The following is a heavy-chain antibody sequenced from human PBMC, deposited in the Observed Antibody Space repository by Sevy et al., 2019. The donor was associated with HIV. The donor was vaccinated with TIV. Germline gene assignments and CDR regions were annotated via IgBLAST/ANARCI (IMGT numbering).Heavy chain of an antibody. CDR1: GFTFDTYD. J-gene: IGHJ6*02. Sequence: GGSLRLSCAASGFTFDTYDMHWVRQAPGKGLEWVAIISSDGSYRYYADSVRGRFSMSRDNSKNTMYLQISGLLIEDTAVYYCAKNRPPGGSLFSRHRMDVWGRGTTVTVSS. D-gene: IGHD3-16*01. V-gene: IGHV3-30*18. CDR2: ISSDGSYR. CDR3: AKNRPPGGSLFSRHRMDV.